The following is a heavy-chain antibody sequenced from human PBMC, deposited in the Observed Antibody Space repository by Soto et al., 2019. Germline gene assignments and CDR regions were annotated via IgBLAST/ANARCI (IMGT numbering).Heavy chain of an antibody. Sequence: SETLSLTCTVSAGSISSGDYYWRWIREPPGKGLEWIGHSYYNGATSYNPSLKSRVTISVDTSKNQFSLKLSSVTAADTAVYYCARDQGFWSGYTIYNHGMDVWGQGTTVAVSS. CDR1: AGSISSGDYY. CDR3: ARDQGFWSGYTIYNHGMDV. D-gene: IGHD3-3*01. J-gene: IGHJ6*02. V-gene: IGHV4-30-4*01. CDR2: SYYNGAT.